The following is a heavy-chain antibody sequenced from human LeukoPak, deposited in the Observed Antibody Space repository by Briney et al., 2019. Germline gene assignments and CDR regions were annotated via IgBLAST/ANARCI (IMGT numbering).Heavy chain of an antibody. D-gene: IGHD1-7*01. J-gene: IGHJ6*02. CDR1: GDSVSSNSAA. CDR3: ARESSSGTLIATYHYGVDV. CDR2: TYYRSNWYS. V-gene: IGHV6-1*01. Sequence: SQTLSLTCVISGDSVSSNSAAWTWIRQSPSRGLEWLRMTYYRSNWYSDYAVSVKSRITINPDTSKNQFSLQLNSVTPEDTAVYYCARESSSGTLIATYHYGVDVWGQGTTVTVSS.